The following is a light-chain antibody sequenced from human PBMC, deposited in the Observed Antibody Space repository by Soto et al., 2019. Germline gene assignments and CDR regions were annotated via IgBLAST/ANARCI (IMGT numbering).Light chain of an antibody. CDR1: QSISSW. CDR3: QQYNSYLFT. Sequence: DIQMTQSPSTLSASVGDRVTITCRASQSISSWLAWYQQKPGKAPKLLIYDASSLESGVPSRFSSSRSGTEFTLTISSLQPDDFATYYCQQYNSYLFTFGPGTKVDIK. V-gene: IGKV1-5*01. CDR2: DAS. J-gene: IGKJ3*01.